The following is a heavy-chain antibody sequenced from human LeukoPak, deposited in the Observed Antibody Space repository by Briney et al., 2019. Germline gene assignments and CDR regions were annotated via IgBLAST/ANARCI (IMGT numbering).Heavy chain of an antibody. CDR3: AKDRRGNWNYVGDLDY. J-gene: IGHJ4*02. Sequence: GGSLRLSCAVSVFTFSNYAMSWVRQAPGKGLEWVSVISEGGTSTYYADSVKGRFTIPRDNSKNTLYLQMNSLRAEDTAVYYCAKDRRGNWNYVGDLDYWGQGTLVTVSS. D-gene: IGHD1-7*01. V-gene: IGHV3-23*01. CDR1: VFTFSNYA. CDR2: ISEGGTST.